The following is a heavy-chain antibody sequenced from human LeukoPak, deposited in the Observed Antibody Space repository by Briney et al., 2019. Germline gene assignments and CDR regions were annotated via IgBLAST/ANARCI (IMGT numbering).Heavy chain of an antibody. J-gene: IGHJ5*02. CDR2: VYHSGST. Sequence: SETLSLTCAVSGYSISSGYYWGWIRQPPGKGLEWIGSVYHSGSTYYNPSLKSRVTISVDTSKTQFSPKLSSVTAADTAVYYCARHGNYYDTSQSDPWGQGTLVTVSS. D-gene: IGHD3-22*01. V-gene: IGHV4-38-2*01. CDR3: ARHGNYYDTSQSDP. CDR1: GYSISSGYY.